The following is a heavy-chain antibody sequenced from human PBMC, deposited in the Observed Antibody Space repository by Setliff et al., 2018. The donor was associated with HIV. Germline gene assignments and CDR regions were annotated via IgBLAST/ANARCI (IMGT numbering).Heavy chain of an antibody. CDR1: GYTFMNFA. D-gene: IGHD6-13*01. Sequence: ASVKVSCKASGYTFMNFAMHWVRQAPGQGLEWMGWINPNTGNPTYAQGFTGRFVFSLDTSVSTAYLQISSLEAQDTGVYCCARRSHSVGTSWPFDHWGQGTQVTVSS. V-gene: IGHV7-4-1*02. CDR3: ARRSHSVGTSWPFDH. J-gene: IGHJ4*02. CDR2: INPNTGNP.